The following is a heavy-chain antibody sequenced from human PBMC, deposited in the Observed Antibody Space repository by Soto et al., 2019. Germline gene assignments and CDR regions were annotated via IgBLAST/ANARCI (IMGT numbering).Heavy chain of an antibody. V-gene: IGHV1-18*01. CDR2: ISAYSGNT. Sequence: AHVLCRSSEYAFTSCGISWELQAPGQGLEWMGWISAYSGNTNYAQKLQGRVSMTTDTSTSTAYMDLRSLRSDDTAVYYCARYVGNRDDAFAIWLQGTMVTVSS. D-gene: IGHD3-16*01. CDR3: ARYVGNRDDAFAI. J-gene: IGHJ3*02. CDR1: EYAFTSCG.